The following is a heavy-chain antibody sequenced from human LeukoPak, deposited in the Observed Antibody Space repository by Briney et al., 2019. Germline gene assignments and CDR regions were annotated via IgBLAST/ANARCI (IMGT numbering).Heavy chain of an antibody. Sequence: GGSLRLSCAPPGFTFIDNGMHWVRQPPGRGREWFSGISWNSGSIGYADSVKGRFTITRDNAKNSLYLQMNSLRVEDTALYYCAKDERMAAAGQFDYWGQGTLVTVSS. CDR3: AKDERMAAAGQFDY. J-gene: IGHJ4*02. CDR2: ISWNSGSI. D-gene: IGHD6-13*01. V-gene: IGHV3-9*01. CDR1: GFTFIDNG.